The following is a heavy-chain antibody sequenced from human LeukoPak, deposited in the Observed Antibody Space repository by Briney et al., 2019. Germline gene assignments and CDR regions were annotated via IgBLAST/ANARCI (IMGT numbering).Heavy chain of an antibody. V-gene: IGHV1-46*01. J-gene: IGHJ3*02. CDR2: INPSGGST. Sequence: ASVKVSCKASGYTFTSYYMHWVRQAPGQGLEWMGIINPSGGSTSYAQKFQGRVTMTRDTSTSTVYMELSSLRSEDTAVYYCARWVVADRIDYDAFDIWGQGTMVTVSS. D-gene: IGHD2-15*01. CDR1: GYTFTSYY. CDR3: ARWVVADRIDYDAFDI.